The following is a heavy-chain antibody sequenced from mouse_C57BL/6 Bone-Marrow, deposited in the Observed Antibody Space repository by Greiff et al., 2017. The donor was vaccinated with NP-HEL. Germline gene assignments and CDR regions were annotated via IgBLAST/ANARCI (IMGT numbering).Heavy chain of an antibody. CDR2: INPNNGGT. Sequence: EVQLQQSGPELVKPGASVKISCKASGYTFTDYYMNWVKQCHGKSLEWIGDINPNNGGTSYNQKFKGKATLTVDKSSSTAYMELRSLTSEDSAVYYCARSPYGSSLFDYWGQGTTLTVSS. CDR1: GYTFTDYY. V-gene: IGHV1-26*01. J-gene: IGHJ2*01. CDR3: ARSPYGSSLFDY. D-gene: IGHD1-1*01.